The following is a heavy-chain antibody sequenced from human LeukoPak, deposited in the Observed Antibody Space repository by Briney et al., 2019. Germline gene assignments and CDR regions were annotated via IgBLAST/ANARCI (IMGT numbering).Heavy chain of an antibody. V-gene: IGHV1-2*02. Sequence: ASVKVSCKASGYTFTGYYMHWVRQAPGQGLDWMGWINPNSGGTNYAQKFQGRVTMTRDTSISTAYMELSRLRSDDTAVYYCARAQYNWNYSSGYWGQGTLVTVSS. CDR2: INPNSGGT. CDR3: ARAQYNWNYSSGY. J-gene: IGHJ4*02. CDR1: GYTFTGYY. D-gene: IGHD1-7*01.